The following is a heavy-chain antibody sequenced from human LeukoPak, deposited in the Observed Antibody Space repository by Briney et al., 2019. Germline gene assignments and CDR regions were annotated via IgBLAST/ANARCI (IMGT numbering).Heavy chain of an antibody. Sequence: GGSLRLSCAASTFPFSSHGMSWVRQAPGKGPEWVSCIIAGAALTYYAASVKGRFTISRDNSKNTLYLQMNSLRAEDTAMYYCAKIGLIGNWYFDLWGRGTLVTVSS. J-gene: IGHJ2*01. V-gene: IGHV3-23*01. CDR3: AKIGLIGNWYFDL. CDR2: IIAGAALT. D-gene: IGHD1-26*01. CDR1: TFPFSSHG.